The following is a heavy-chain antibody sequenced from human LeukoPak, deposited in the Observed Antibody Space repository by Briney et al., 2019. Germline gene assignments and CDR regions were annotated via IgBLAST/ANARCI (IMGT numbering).Heavy chain of an antibody. J-gene: IGHJ6*03. V-gene: IGHV4-61*09. Sequence: SETLSLTCTVSGGSISSGSYYWSWIRQPAGKGLEWIGHIYTSGSTNYNPSLKSRVTISVDTSKNQFSLKLSSVTAADTAVYYCARCHYCSSTSCYIKNYYYYYMDVWGKGTTVTVSS. D-gene: IGHD2-2*02. CDR3: ARCHYCSSTSCYIKNYYYYYMDV. CDR1: GGSISSGSYY. CDR2: IYTSGST.